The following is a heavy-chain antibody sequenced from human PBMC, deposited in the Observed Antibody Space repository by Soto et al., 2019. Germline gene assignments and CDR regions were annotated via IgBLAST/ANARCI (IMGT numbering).Heavy chain of an antibody. CDR1: GFSITNTW. J-gene: IGHJ4*02. Sequence: EVQLVESGRGLVQPGGSLRLSCAASGFSITNTWMHWVRQAPGKGLEWVGRVKSKADGGTADYAAPVKGRFTVSRDDSNNTQYLQMNSLKMEDTAVYYCNSYPDFWGGHAPLWCQGTLVTVSS. V-gene: IGHV3-15*07. D-gene: IGHD3-3*01. CDR3: NSYPDFWGGHAPL. CDR2: VKSKADGGTA.